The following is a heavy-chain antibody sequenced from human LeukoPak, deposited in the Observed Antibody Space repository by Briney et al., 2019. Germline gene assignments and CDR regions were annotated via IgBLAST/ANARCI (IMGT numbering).Heavy chain of an antibody. J-gene: IGHJ4*02. Sequence: GGSLRLSCAASGFTFSSYSMNWVRQAPGKGLEWVSSISSSSSYIYYADSVKGRLTISRDNAKNSLYLQMNSLRAEDTAVYYCAAEWFGATPFDYWGQGTLVTVSS. V-gene: IGHV3-21*01. CDR1: GFTFSSYS. D-gene: IGHD3-10*01. CDR3: AAEWFGATPFDY. CDR2: ISSSSSYI.